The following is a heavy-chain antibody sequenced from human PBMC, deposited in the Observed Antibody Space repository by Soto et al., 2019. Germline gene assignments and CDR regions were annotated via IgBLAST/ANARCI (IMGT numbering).Heavy chain of an antibody. V-gene: IGHV1-46*01. CDR3: AREGPIGDYYGMDV. Sequence: QVQLVQSGAEVKELGASVKVSCKASGHTFSRNYIHWVRQAAGQGLQWLGVLNLSGGTTTYAQKCQGRLSLTRDTSTSTVHKELRSRRSEETSVYFCAREGPIGDYYGMDVWGQGTTVIVS. CDR1: GHTFSRNY. CDR2: LNLSGGTT. J-gene: IGHJ6*02.